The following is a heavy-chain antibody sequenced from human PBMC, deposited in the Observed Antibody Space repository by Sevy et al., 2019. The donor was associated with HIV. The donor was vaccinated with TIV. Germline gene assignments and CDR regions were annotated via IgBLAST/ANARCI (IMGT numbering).Heavy chain of an antibody. CDR2: ISYDGSNK. J-gene: IGHJ6*02. D-gene: IGHD4-17*01. Sequence: GGFLRLSCAASGFTFSSYAMHWVRQAPGKGLEWMAVISYDGSNKYYADSVKGRFTISRDNSKNTLYLQMNSLRAEDTAVYYCARARPRYGDYDYYYYYGMDVWGQGTTVTVSS. V-gene: IGHV3-30-3*01. CDR3: ARARPRYGDYDYYYYYGMDV. CDR1: GFTFSSYA.